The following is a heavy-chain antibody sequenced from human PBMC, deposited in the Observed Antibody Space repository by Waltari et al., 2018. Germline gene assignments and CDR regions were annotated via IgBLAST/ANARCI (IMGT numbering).Heavy chain of an antibody. Sequence: QVQLVQSGAEMKKPGASVKVSCKASGYTLRAYYIHWMRQAPGQGLEWMGWINPRDAGTIYTQKFQDRVTMTRDRSISTVYMEVNRLKSDDTAVYYCARDLHTSVGRKSNTFDYWGQGTLVTVSS. V-gene: IGHV1-2*02. CDR2: INPRDAGT. CDR3: ARDLHTSVGRKSNTFDY. CDR1: GYTLRAYY. J-gene: IGHJ4*02. D-gene: IGHD5-18*01.